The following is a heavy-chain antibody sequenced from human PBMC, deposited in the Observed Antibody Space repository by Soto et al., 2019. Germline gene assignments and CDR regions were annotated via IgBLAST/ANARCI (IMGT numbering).Heavy chain of an antibody. CDR3: ARGRFYSGYDYDDAFDI. D-gene: IGHD5-12*01. CDR1: GFTFSSYA. Sequence: EVQLVESGGGLVQPGGSLRLSCAASGFTFSSYAMHWVRQAPGKGLEYVSGISSNGGNTYYANSVKGRFTISRDNSKNTLYLQMGSMRAEDMAVYDWARGRFYSGYDYDDAFDIWGQGTMVTVSS. J-gene: IGHJ3*02. CDR2: ISSNGGNT. V-gene: IGHV3-64*01.